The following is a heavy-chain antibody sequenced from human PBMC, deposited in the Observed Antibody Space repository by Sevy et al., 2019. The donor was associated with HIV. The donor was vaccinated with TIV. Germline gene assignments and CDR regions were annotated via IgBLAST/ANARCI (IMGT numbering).Heavy chain of an antibody. CDR3: TRDLYDSSGYCLDY. D-gene: IGHD3-22*01. V-gene: IGHV3-49*04. Sequence: GGSLRLSCTASGFTFGDYAMIWVRQAPGKGLEWVGFIRSKAYGGTTEYAASVKGRFTISRDDSKSIAYLQMNSLKTEDTAVYYCTRDLYDSSGYCLDYWGQGTLVTVSS. CDR1: GFTFGDYA. J-gene: IGHJ4*02. CDR2: IRSKAYGGTT.